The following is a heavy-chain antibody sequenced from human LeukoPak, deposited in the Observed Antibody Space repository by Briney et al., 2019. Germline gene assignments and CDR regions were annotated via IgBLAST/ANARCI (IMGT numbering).Heavy chain of an antibody. CDR2: IYYSGKT. J-gene: IGHJ4*02. V-gene: IGHV4-59*01. CDR3: ARINQGVTSDPLDY. Sequence: PSETLSLTCTVSGGSISNYYWSWIRQPPGKGLEWIGYIYYSGKTNSNPSLKSRVTVSLDTSKNQFSLKLNSVTAADTAVYYCARINQGVTSDPLDYWGQGTLVTVSS. CDR1: GGSISNYY. D-gene: IGHD2-2*01.